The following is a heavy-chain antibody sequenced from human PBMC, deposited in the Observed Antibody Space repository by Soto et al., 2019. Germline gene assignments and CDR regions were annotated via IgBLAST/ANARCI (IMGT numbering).Heavy chain of an antibody. D-gene: IGHD6-19*01. J-gene: IGHJ4*02. V-gene: IGHV1-18*01. CDR3: ARGGPQWPLNS. Sequence: QVQLVQSGAEVKKPGASVKVSCKPPVYPFTSYGIGWVRPALGQGLEWMGWLSADNGNTNYPQRLQGRVSMTTDTSTSTAYRELRRLRSDDTAVYYCARGGPQWPLNSWGQGTLVTFSS. CDR1: VYPFTSYG. CDR2: LSADNGNT.